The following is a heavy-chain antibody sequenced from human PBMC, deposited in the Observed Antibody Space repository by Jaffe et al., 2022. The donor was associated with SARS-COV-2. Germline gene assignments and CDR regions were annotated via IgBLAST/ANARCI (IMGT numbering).Heavy chain of an antibody. J-gene: IGHJ3*02. D-gene: IGHD6-13*01. CDR1: GYTFTYRY. CDR2: ITPFNGNT. V-gene: IGHV1-45*02. CDR3: ASCQGQGYTGYSSSGGCRAFDI. Sequence: QMQLVQSGAEVKKTGSSVKVSCKASGYTFTYRYLHWVRQAPGQALEWMGWITPFNGNTNYAQKFQDRVTITRDRSMSTAYMELSSLRSEDTAMYYCASCQGQGYTGYSSSGGCRAFDIWGQGTMVTVSS.